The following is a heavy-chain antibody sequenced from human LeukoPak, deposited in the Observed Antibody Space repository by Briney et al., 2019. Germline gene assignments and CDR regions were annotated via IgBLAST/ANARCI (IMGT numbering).Heavy chain of an antibody. CDR2: ISYDGSNK. V-gene: IGHV3-30*18. Sequence: PGGSLRLSCAASGFTFSSYGMHWVRQAPGKGLEWVAVISYDGSNKYYADSVKGRFTISRDNSKNTLYLQMNSLRAEDTAVYHCAKDEGGSPYWGQGTLVTVSS. CDR1: GFTFSSYG. J-gene: IGHJ4*02. D-gene: IGHD1-26*01. CDR3: AKDEGGSPY.